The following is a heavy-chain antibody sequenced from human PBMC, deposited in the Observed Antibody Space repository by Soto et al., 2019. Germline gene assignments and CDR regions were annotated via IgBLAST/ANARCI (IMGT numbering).Heavy chain of an antibody. CDR1: GFTFSSYA. CDR3: AKTALRYFDWLPSC. V-gene: IGHV3-23*01. CDR2: ISGSGGST. Sequence: GGSLRLSCAASGFTFSSYAMSWVRQAPGKGLEWVPDISGSGGSTYYADSVKGRFTISRDNSKNTLYLQMNSLRAEDTAVYYCAKTALRYFDWLPSCWGQGTLVTVSS. J-gene: IGHJ4*02. D-gene: IGHD3-9*01.